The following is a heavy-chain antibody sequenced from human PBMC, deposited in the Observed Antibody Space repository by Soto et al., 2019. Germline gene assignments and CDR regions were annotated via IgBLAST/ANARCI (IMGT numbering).Heavy chain of an antibody. CDR1: GFTFSSYG. CDR3: ANTRILDDSSRWQTLDY. V-gene: IGHV3-30*18. CDR2: ISYDGSNK. J-gene: IGHJ4*02. Sequence: PGGSLRLSCAASGFTFSSYGMHWVRQAPGKGLEWVAVISYDGSNKYYADSVKGRFTISRDNSKNTLYLQMNSLRAEDTAVYYCANTRILDDSSRWQTLDYWGQGTLVTVSS. D-gene: IGHD6-19*01.